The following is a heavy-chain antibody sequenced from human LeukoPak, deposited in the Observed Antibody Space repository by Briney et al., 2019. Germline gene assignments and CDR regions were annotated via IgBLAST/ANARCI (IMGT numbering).Heavy chain of an antibody. Sequence: GGSLRLSCAASGFTFSSSAMHWVRQAPGKGLDWVALISYDGSNKYYADSVKGRFTISRDNSKNTLYLQMNSLRVEDTAVYYCAREIGYSGYGAPFDYWGQGALVTVSS. CDR1: GFTFSSSA. CDR2: ISYDGSNK. V-gene: IGHV3-30*04. J-gene: IGHJ4*02. CDR3: AREIGYSGYGAPFDY. D-gene: IGHD5-12*01.